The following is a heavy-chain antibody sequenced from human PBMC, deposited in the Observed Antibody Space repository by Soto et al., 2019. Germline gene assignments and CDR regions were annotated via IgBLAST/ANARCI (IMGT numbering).Heavy chain of an antibody. Sequence: GXSVKASCKASVYTFTSYYMHWLRQAPGQGLEWMGWINPNSGGTNYAQKFQGRVTMTRDTSISTAYMELSRLRSDDTAVYYCAGVPAAIPYYYGMDVWGQGATVTVSS. V-gene: IGHV1-2*02. CDR2: INPNSGGT. CDR1: VYTFTSYY. CDR3: AGVPAAIPYYYGMDV. J-gene: IGHJ6*02. D-gene: IGHD2-2*02.